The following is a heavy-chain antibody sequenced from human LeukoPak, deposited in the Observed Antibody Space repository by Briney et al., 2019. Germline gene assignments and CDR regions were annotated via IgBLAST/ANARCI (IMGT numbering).Heavy chain of an antibody. D-gene: IGHD6-13*01. CDR3: ARVMVSGAAGMDYFDY. V-gene: IGHV3-23*01. Sequence: GGSLRLSCAASGFTFSSYAMSWVRQAPGKGLEWVSAISGSGGSTYYADSLKDRFTISRDNSENTVYLQMNSLRAEDTAIYYCARVMVSGAAGMDYFDYWGQGTLVTVSS. J-gene: IGHJ4*02. CDR2: ISGSGGST. CDR1: GFTFSSYA.